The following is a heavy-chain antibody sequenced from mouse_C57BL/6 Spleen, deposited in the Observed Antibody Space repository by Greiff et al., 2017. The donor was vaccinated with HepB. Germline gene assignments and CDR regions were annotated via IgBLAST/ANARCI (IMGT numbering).Heavy chain of an antibody. D-gene: IGHD1-1*01. CDR2: ILPGSGST. V-gene: IGHV1-9*01. CDR3: ARGKDYYGSSHWYFDV. J-gene: IGHJ1*03. CDR1: GYTFTGYW. Sequence: QVQLQQSGAELMKPGASVKLSCKATGYTFTGYWIEWVKQRPGHGLEWIGEILPGSGSTNYNEKFKGKATFTADTSSNTAYMQLSSLKTEDSAIYYCARGKDYYGSSHWYFDVWGTRTTVTVSS.